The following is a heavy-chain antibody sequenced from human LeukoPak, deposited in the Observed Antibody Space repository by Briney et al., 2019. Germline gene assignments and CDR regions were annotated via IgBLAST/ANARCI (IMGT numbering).Heavy chain of an antibody. CDR1: GGTFSSYA. J-gene: IGHJ4*02. D-gene: IGHD5-24*01. V-gene: IGHV1-69*13. Sequence: SVKVSCKASGGTFSSYAISWVRQAPGQGLEWMGGIIPIFGTANYAQKFQGRVTITADESTSTAYMELSSLRSEDTAVYYCARGEARWLQFFDYWGQGTLVTVPS. CDR3: ARGEARWLQFFDY. CDR2: IIPIFGTA.